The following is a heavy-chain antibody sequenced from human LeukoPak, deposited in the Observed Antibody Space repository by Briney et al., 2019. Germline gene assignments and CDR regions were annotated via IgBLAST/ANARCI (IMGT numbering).Heavy chain of an antibody. CDR1: GGSINNYY. CDR2: IYTSGTT. J-gene: IGHJ4*02. V-gene: IGHV4-4*07. D-gene: IGHD1-7*01. CDR3: ARDTGWNYPFDY. Sequence: SETLSLICTVSGGSINNYYWSWIRQPAGKGREWIGRIYTSGTTNYNPSLMRRVTMSVDTSKNQFSLKLSSVTAADTAVYYCARDTGWNYPFDYWGQGTLVTVSS.